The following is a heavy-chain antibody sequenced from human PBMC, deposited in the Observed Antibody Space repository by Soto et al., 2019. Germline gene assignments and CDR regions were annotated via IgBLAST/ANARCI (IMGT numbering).Heavy chain of an antibody. CDR1: GFTFSSYW. J-gene: IGHJ4*02. CDR2: INSDGSST. Sequence: EVQLVESGGGLVQPGGSLRLSCAASGFTFSSYWMHWVRQAPGKGLVWVSRINSDGSSTSYADSVKGRFTISRDNAKNTLYLQMTSLRAEDTAVYYCARVMHYYGSGSYVFDYWGQGTLVTVSS. CDR3: ARVMHYYGSGSYVFDY. V-gene: IGHV3-74*01. D-gene: IGHD3-10*01.